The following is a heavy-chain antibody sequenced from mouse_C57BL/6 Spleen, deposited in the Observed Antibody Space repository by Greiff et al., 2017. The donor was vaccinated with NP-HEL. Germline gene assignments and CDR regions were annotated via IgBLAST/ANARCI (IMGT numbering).Heavy chain of an antibody. V-gene: IGHV5-17*01. D-gene: IGHD1-1*01. Sequence: EVQLVESGGGLVKPGGSLKLSCAASGFTFSDYGMHWVRQAPEKGLEWVAYISSGSSTIYYADTVKGRFTISRDNAKNTLFLQMTSLRSEDTAMYYCAKPYYGSSYWYFDVWGTGTTVTVSS. CDR3: AKPYYGSSYWYFDV. CDR1: GFTFSDYG. CDR2: ISSGSSTI. J-gene: IGHJ1*03.